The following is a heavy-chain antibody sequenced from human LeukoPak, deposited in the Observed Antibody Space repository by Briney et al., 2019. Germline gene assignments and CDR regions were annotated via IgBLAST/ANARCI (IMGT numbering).Heavy chain of an antibody. Sequence: GGSLRLSCAASGFTVSSNYMSWVRQAPGKGLEWVSVIYSGGSTYYADSVKGRFTISRHNSKNTLYLQMNSLRAEDTAVYYCARDRKGGPGTSYYYYGMDVWGQGTTVTVSS. CDR2: IYSGGST. CDR3: ARDRKGGPGTSYYYYGMDV. V-gene: IGHV3-53*04. CDR1: GFTVSSNY. J-gene: IGHJ6*02. D-gene: IGHD1-7*01.